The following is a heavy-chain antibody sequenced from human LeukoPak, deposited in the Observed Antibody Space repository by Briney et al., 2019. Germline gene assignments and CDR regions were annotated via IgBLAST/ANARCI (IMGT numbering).Heavy chain of an antibody. D-gene: IGHD3-16*02. J-gene: IGHJ4*02. Sequence: ASVKVSCKASGYTFTSYDINCVRQATGQGLGWMGWMNPNSGNTGYAQKFQGRVTMTRNTSISTAYMELSSLRSEDTAVYYCARGFSVYDYVWGSYRYPDYWGQGTLVTVSS. CDR2: MNPNSGNT. V-gene: IGHV1-8*01. CDR1: GYTFTSYD. CDR3: ARGFSVYDYVWGSYRYPDY.